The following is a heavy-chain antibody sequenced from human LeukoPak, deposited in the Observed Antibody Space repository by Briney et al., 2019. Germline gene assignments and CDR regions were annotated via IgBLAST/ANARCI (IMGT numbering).Heavy chain of an antibody. Sequence: AGGSLRLSCAASGFTFDDYGMSWVRQAPGKGLEWVSGINWNGGSTGYADSVKGRFTISRDNAEKSLFLQMNSLRAEDTAVYYCARDKIVGATYLVHWGQGTLVTVSS. J-gene: IGHJ4*02. CDR3: ARDKIVGATYLVH. V-gene: IGHV3-20*04. CDR1: GFTFDDYG. CDR2: INWNGGST. D-gene: IGHD1-26*01.